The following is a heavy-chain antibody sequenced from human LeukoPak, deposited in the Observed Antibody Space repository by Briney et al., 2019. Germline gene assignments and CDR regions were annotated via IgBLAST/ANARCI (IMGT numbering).Heavy chain of an antibody. D-gene: IGHD6-19*01. CDR2: MNPNSGNT. J-gene: IGHJ4*02. CDR1: GYTFTRHD. CDR3: ARGAIAVAATDFDY. V-gene: IGHV1-8*03. Sequence: ASVKVPCKASGYTFTRHDINWVRQATGQGLEWMGWMNPNSGNTGYAQKFQGRVTITRNTSISTAYMELSSQRSEDTAVYYCARGAIAVAATDFDYWGQGTLVTVSS.